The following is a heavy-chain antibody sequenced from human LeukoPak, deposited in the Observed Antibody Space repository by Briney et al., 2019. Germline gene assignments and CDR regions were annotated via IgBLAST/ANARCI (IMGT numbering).Heavy chain of an antibody. D-gene: IGHD3-22*01. Sequence: GGTLRLSCAASGFTFSSHGMNWVRQAPGKGLEWVAFIRYDGSNKYYADSVKGRFTISRDNSKNTLYLQMNSLRAEDTAVYYCAKGGLYYYDSSGYYDYWGQGTLVTVSS. CDR3: AKGGLYYYDSSGYYDY. J-gene: IGHJ4*02. CDR1: GFTFSSHG. CDR2: IRYDGSNK. V-gene: IGHV3-30*02.